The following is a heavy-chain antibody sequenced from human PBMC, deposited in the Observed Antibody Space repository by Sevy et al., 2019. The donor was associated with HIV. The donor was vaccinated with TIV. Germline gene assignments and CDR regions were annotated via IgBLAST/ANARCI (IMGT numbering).Heavy chain of an antibody. D-gene: IGHD2-15*01. J-gene: IGHJ1*01. CDR1: GFTFSSYS. CDR2: ISSSSSTI. Sequence: GGSLRLSCAASGFTFSSYSMNWVRQAPGKGLEWVSYISSSSSTIYYADSVKGRFTISRDNAKNSLYPQMNSLRDEDTAVYYCARDGRGYCSGGSCSEYFQHWGQGTLVTVSS. V-gene: IGHV3-48*02. CDR3: ARDGRGYCSGGSCSEYFQH.